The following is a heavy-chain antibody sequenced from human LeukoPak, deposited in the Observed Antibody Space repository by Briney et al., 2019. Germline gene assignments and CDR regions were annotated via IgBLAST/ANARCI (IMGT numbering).Heavy chain of an antibody. CDR1: GFTMSHYG. CDR2: IYSGGST. J-gene: IGHJ5*02. CDR3: ARVRIGFDP. D-gene: IGHD1-14*01. Sequence: GGSLRLSCAASGFTMSHYGVSWVRQAPGKGLEWVSVIYSGGSTYYADSVKGRFTISRDNSKNTLYLQMNSLRAEDTAVYYCARVRIGFDPWGQGTLVTVSS. V-gene: IGHV3-53*01.